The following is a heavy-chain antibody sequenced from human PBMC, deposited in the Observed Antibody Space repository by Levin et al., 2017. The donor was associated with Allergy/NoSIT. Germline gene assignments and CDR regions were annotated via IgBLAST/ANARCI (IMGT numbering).Heavy chain of an antibody. J-gene: IGHJ6*02. CDR1: GVSISSGYYY. CDR3: ARDVAVVETASDRYSSDRYNYHGMDV. V-gene: IGHV4-30-4*01. Sequence: SETLSLTCTVSGVSISSGYYYWSWIRQPPGTGLEWVAYINYSGVTYYKPSLKSRVSMSTDPSKNQVSLNRTSVTAADTAVYYCARDVAVVETASDRYSSDRYNYHGMDVWGQGTAVTVSS. D-gene: IGHD2-21*02. CDR2: INYSGVT.